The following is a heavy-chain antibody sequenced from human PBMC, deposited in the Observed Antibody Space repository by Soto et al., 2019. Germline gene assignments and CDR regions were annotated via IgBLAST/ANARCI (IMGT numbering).Heavy chain of an antibody. D-gene: IGHD2-15*01. J-gene: IGHJ4*02. CDR1: GGSISSYY. V-gene: IGHV4-30-4*08. CDR2: IYYSGST. CDR3: ARARGARYFDY. Sequence: PSETLSLTCTVSGGSISSYYWSWIRQHPGKGLEWIGYIYYSGSTYYNPSLKSRVTISVDTSKNQFSLKLSSVTAADTAVYYCARARGARYFDYWGQGTLVTVSS.